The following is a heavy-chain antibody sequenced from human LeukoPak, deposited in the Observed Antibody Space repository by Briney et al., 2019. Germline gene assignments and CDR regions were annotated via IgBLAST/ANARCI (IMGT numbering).Heavy chain of an antibody. J-gene: IGHJ4*02. CDR2: INPNSGDT. D-gene: IGHD3-16*01. CDR3: ARDNYGHDY. Sequence: ASVKVSCKASGYTFTGYYMHWVRQAPGQGLEWMGWINPNSGDTNYTQKFQGRVTMTRDTSISIAYMDLSRLRSDDTAVYYCARDNYGHDYWGQGTLVTVSS. CDR1: GYTFTGYY. V-gene: IGHV1-2*02.